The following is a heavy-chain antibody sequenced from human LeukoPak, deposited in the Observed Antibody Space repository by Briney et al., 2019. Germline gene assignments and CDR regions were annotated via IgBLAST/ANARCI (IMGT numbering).Heavy chain of an antibody. Sequence: GGSLRLSCAASGFTFSSYSMNWVRQAPGKGLEWVSSISSRSSYKYYADSVKGRFTISRDNAKNSLYLQMNSLRAEDTAVYYCARVAEAAAFDYWGQGTLVTASS. D-gene: IGHD6-13*01. V-gene: IGHV3-21*01. CDR3: ARVAEAAAFDY. CDR2: ISSRSSYK. J-gene: IGHJ4*02. CDR1: GFTFSSYS.